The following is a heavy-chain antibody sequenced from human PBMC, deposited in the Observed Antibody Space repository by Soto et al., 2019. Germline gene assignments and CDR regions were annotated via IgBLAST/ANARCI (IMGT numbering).Heavy chain of an antibody. CDR1: GFTFGDYG. D-gene: IGHD6-13*01. CDR3: SRGSLPAAGIIDY. CDR2: VRSKTYSGTT. Sequence: GSLRLSCTASGFTFGDYGMSWVRQAPGKGLEWVGIVRSKTYSGTTDYAASVKGRFTISRDDSKSIAYLQMNSLKTEDTAVYYCSRGSLPAAGIIDYWGQGTLVTVSS. V-gene: IGHV3-49*04. J-gene: IGHJ4*02.